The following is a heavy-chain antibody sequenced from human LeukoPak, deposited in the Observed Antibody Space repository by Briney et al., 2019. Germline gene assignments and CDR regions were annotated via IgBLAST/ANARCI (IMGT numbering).Heavy chain of an antibody. V-gene: IGHV3-23*01. CDR3: AKGRGSANSGSNY. Sequence: GGSLRLSCEASGFIFSNYAMSWVRQAPGKGLEWVSVIVGSGDSTYYADSVKGRFTISRDNSKNTLYLQMNSLSAEDTAVYYCAKGRGSANSGSNYWGQGTQVTVSS. D-gene: IGHD1-26*01. CDR1: GFIFSNYA. CDR2: IVGSGDST. J-gene: IGHJ4*02.